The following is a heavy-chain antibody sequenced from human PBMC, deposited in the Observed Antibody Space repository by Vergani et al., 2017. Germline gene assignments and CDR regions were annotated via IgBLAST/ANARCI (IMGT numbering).Heavy chain of an antibody. CDR2: INSDGSST. CDR1: GFTFSSYW. V-gene: IGHV3-74*01. Sequence: EVQLVESGGGLVQPGGSLRLSCAASGFTFSSYWMHWVRQAPGKGLVWVSRINSDGSSTSYADSVKGRFTISRDNAKNTLYLQMNSLRAEDTAVYYCAREGVDIEATITSSIYYYYGMDVWGQGTTVTVSS. CDR3: AREGVDIEATITSSIYYYYGMDV. J-gene: IGHJ6*02. D-gene: IGHD5-12*01.